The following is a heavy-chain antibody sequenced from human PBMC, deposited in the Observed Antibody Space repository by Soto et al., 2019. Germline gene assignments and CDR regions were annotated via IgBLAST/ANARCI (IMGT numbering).Heavy chain of an antibody. CDR1: GFTFSSYA. J-gene: IGHJ6*02. CDR2: ISYDGSNK. D-gene: IGHD1-1*01. CDR3: ARDLSTPNFDYYYYGMGV. V-gene: IGHV3-30-3*01. Sequence: QVQLVESGGGVVQPGRSLRLSCAASGFTFSSYAMHWVRQAPGKGLEWVAVISYDGSNKYYADSVKGRFTISRDNSKNTLYLQMNSLRAEDTAVYYCARDLSTPNFDYYYYGMGVWGQGTTVTVSS.